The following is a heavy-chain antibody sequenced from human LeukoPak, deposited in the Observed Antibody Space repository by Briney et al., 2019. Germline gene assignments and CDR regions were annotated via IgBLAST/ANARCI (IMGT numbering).Heavy chain of an antibody. CDR3: ARADQQLVLVDY. D-gene: IGHD6-13*01. CDR2: ISYDGSNK. V-gene: IGHV3-30-3*01. Sequence: GGSLRLSCAASGFTFSSYAMHWVRQAPGKGLEWVAVISYDGSNKYYADSVKGRFTISRDNSENTLYLQMNSLRAEDTAVYYCARADQQLVLVDYWGQGTLVTVSS. CDR1: GFTFSSYA. J-gene: IGHJ4*02.